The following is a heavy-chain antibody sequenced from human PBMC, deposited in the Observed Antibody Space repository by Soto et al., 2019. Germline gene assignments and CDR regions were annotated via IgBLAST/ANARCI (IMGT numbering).Heavy chain of an antibody. CDR1: GGSFNGYY. Sequence: PSETLSLTXDVYGGSFNGYYWTWIRQPPGKGLEWIAEINHSGSTNYNPSLRSRVTMSVDTSKNQFSLKLTSVTAADTAVYFCARPVWFGNMGYFDSWGQGTLVTVSS. D-gene: IGHD3-10*01. CDR3: ARPVWFGNMGYFDS. CDR2: INHSGST. V-gene: IGHV4-34*01. J-gene: IGHJ4*02.